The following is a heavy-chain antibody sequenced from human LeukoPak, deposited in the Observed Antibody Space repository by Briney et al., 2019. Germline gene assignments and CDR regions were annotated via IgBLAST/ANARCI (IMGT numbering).Heavy chain of an antibody. CDR3: ARGDTVVTRHMDV. Sequence: GGSLRLSCAASGFSFSSYSMSWVRQAPGKGLEWVSIISSSSGAIYDADSVKGRFTISRDNAKNSLYLQMNSLRAEDTAVYYCARGDTVVTRHMDVWGKGTTVIVSS. CDR1: GFSFSSYS. J-gene: IGHJ6*03. D-gene: IGHD4-23*01. CDR2: ISSSSGAI. V-gene: IGHV3-21*01.